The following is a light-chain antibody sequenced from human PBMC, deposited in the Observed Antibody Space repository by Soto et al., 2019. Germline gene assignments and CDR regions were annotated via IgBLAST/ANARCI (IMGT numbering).Light chain of an antibody. J-gene: IGKJ3*01. V-gene: IGKV3-11*01. Sequence: EIVLTQSPATLSLSPGDRATLSCGASQSVSSYLAWYQQKPGQAPRLLIYDASNRATGIPARFSGSGSGTDFTLTISSLEPEDFAVYYCQQRSNWPITFGPGTKVDIK. CDR3: QQRSNWPIT. CDR1: QSVSSY. CDR2: DAS.